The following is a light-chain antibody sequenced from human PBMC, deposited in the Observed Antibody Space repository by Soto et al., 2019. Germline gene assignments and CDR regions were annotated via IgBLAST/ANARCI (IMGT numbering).Light chain of an antibody. V-gene: IGKV3-15*01. CDR2: GAS. Sequence: EIVMTQSPATLSVSPGERATLSCRASQSVSSNLAWYQQKPGQAPRLLIYGASTRATALPARFSGSGSGTEFTLTISSLQAEGFAVYYCQHYDKWPRTFGQGTKVEIK. J-gene: IGKJ1*01. CDR1: QSVSSN. CDR3: QHYDKWPRT.